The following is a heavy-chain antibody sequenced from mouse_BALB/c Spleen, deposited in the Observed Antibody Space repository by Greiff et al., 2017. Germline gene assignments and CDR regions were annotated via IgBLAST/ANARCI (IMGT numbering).Heavy chain of an antibody. D-gene: IGHD2-1*01. J-gene: IGHJ4*01. CDR2: ISSGSSTI. V-gene: IGHV5-17*02. CDR1: GFTFSSFG. Sequence: EVQLVESGGGLVQPGGSRKLSCAASGFTFSSFGMHWVRQAPEKGLEWVAYISSGSSTIYYADTVKGRFTISRDNPKNTLFLQMTSLRSEDTAMYYCARWGFNYSYAMDYWGQGTSVTVSS. CDR3: ARWGFNYSYAMDY.